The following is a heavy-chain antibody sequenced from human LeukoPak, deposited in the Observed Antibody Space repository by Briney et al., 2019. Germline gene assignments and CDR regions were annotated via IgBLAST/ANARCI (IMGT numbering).Heavy chain of an antibody. D-gene: IGHD7-27*01. CDR3: ARHKTGEVYFDY. CDR2: INHSGST. J-gene: IGHJ4*02. CDR1: GGSFSGYY. Sequence: SETLSLTCAVYGGSFSGYYWSWIRQPPGKGLEWIGEINHSGSTNYNPSLKSRVTISVDTSKNQFSLKLSSVTAADTAMYYCARHKTGEVYFDYWGQGTLVTVSS. V-gene: IGHV4-34*01.